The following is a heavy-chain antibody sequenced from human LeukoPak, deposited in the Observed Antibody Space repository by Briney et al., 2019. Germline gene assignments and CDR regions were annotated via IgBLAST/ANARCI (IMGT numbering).Heavy chain of an antibody. CDR3: ARGSVLLWFGEPRYRFDL. CDR1: GGSISSYY. V-gene: IGHV4-59*01. Sequence: SETLSLTCTVSGGSISSYYWSWIRQPPGKGLEWIGYIYYGGSTNYNPSLKSRVTISVDTSKNQFSLKLSSVTAADTAVYYCARGSVLLWFGEPRYRFDLWGRGTLVTVSS. CDR2: IYYGGST. J-gene: IGHJ2*01. D-gene: IGHD3-10*01.